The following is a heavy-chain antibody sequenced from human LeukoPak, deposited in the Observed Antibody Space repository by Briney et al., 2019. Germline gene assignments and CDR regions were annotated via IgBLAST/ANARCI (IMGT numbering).Heavy chain of an antibody. Sequence: GGSLRLSCAASGFTFSSHAMSWVRQAPGKGLEWVSSIGAGGYTTHYADSVKGRFTISRDNSKNTMYLQLNSLTTEDTAVYYCSRGSGWLSVYWGQGTLVTVSS. D-gene: IGHD6-19*01. J-gene: IGHJ4*02. CDR3: SRGSGWLSVY. CDR2: IGAGGYTT. V-gene: IGHV3-23*01. CDR1: GFTFSSHA.